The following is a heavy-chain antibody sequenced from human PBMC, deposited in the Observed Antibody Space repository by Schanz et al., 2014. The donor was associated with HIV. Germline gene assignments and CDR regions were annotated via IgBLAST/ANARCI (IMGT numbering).Heavy chain of an antibody. CDR1: GFTFSSYA. V-gene: IGHV3-33*06. CDR2: IGYDGTNK. J-gene: IGHJ3*02. CDR3: AKENPIYYYTHGGPVDI. Sequence: VQLLESGGGLVQPGGSLRLSCAASGFTFSSYAMSWVRQAPGKGLEWVAVIGYDGTNKYYTDSVKGRFTISRDNSKNTLYLQRNTLTDEDTTVYYCAKENPIYYYTHGGPVDIWGQGTMLTVSS. D-gene: IGHD3-22*01.